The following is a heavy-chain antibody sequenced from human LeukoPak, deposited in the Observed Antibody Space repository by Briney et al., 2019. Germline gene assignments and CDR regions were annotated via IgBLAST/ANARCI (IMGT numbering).Heavy chain of an antibody. D-gene: IGHD3-22*01. J-gene: IGHJ4*02. Sequence: SETLSLTCTVSGGSISGYFWSWIRQPAGKGLEWIGRIYATGTTNYNPSLKSRVTISVDTSKNQFSLKLSSVTAADTAVYYCARGQPKYYYDSSGYYYLFFDYWGQGTLVTVSS. CDR2: IYATGTT. V-gene: IGHV4-4*07. CDR3: ARGQPKYYYDSSGYYYLFFDY. CDR1: GGSISGYF.